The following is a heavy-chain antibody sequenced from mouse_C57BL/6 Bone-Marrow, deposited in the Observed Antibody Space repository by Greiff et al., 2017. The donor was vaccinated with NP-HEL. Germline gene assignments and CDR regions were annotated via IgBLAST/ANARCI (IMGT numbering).Heavy chain of an antibody. CDR1: GYAFSSSW. J-gene: IGHJ2*01. D-gene: IGHD1-1*01. CDR2: IYPGDGDT. CDR3: GGKDGSYCRGCFDY. Sequence: QVQLQQSGPELVKPGASVKISCKASGYAFSSSWMNWVKQRPGKGLEWIGRIYPGDGDTNYNGKFKGKATLTADKSSSTAYMQLSSLTSEDSAVYYCGGKDGSYCRGCFDYWGQGTPLTVSS. V-gene: IGHV1-82*01.